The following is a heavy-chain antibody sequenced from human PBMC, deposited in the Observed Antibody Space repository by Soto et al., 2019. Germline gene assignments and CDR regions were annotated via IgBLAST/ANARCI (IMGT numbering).Heavy chain of an antibody. Sequence: SETLSLTCIVSGDSISPYYWTWIRQPPGKGLEWIGHIYYSGSPNYNPSLKSRVTISVDTSKSQFSLKLSSVIAADTAVYYCARDVSPTYWGQGMLVTVS. V-gene: IGHV4-59*01. CDR3: ARDVSPTY. J-gene: IGHJ4*02. CDR1: GDSISPYY. CDR2: IYYSGSP.